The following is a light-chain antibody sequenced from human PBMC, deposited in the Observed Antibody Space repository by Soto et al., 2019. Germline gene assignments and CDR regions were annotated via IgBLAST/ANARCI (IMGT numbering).Light chain of an antibody. Sequence: DIPLTQSPSFLSASVGDRVTITCRASQGISSYLAWYQQKPGKAPKLLIYAASTLQSGVPSSFSGSGSGTEFTLTISSLQPEDFATYYCQQLNSYPQTFGQGTKVEIK. J-gene: IGKJ1*01. V-gene: IGKV1-9*01. CDR3: QQLNSYPQT. CDR1: QGISSY. CDR2: AAS.